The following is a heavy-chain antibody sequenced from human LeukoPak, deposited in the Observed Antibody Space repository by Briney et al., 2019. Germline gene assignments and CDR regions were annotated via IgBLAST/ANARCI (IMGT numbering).Heavy chain of an antibody. V-gene: IGHV4-34*01. CDR3: TRMTTGHDY. Sequence: SETLSLTCAFYGGSFSGYYWAWVRQTPGKGLEWIGEINHSGYTNDSPSLKSRVTLSIDTSRKQFSLNLRSVTVADAGTYYCTRMTTGHDYWGQGTLVTVSS. CDR2: INHSGYT. D-gene: IGHD4-17*01. CDR1: GGSFSGYY. J-gene: IGHJ4*02.